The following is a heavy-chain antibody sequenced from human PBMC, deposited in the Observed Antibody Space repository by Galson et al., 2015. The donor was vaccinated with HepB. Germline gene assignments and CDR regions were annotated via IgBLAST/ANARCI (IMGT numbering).Heavy chain of an antibody. CDR1: GGSISSSSYY. CDR3: ASRKRDGYNLRFDY. CDR2: IYYSGST. J-gene: IGHJ4*02. D-gene: IGHD5-24*01. Sequence: ETLSLTCTVSGGSISSSSYYWGWIRQPPGKGLEWIGSIYYSGSTYYNPSLKSRVTISVDTSKDQFSLKLSSVTAADTAVYYCASRKRDGYNLRFDYWGQGTLVTVSS. V-gene: IGHV4-39*01.